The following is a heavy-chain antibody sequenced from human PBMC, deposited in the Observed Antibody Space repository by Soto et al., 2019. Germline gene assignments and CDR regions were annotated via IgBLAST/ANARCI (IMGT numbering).Heavy chain of an antibody. CDR1: GFTFSSYG. D-gene: IGHD3-3*01. Sequence: SLRLSCAASGFTFSSYGMHWVRQAPGKGLEWVAVISYDGSNKYYADSVKGRFTISRDNSKNTLYLQMNSLRAEDTAVYYCAKDIRFSNWFDPWGQGTLVTVSS. V-gene: IGHV3-30*18. J-gene: IGHJ5*02. CDR2: ISYDGSNK. CDR3: AKDIRFSNWFDP.